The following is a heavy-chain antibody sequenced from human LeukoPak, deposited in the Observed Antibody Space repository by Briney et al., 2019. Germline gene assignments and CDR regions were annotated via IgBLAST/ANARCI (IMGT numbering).Heavy chain of an antibody. CDR2: IYYSGST. J-gene: IGHJ5*02. CDR3: ASLNDGSGSYWFDP. V-gene: IGHV4-59*08. D-gene: IGHD3-10*01. Sequence: SETLSLTCTVSGGSISSYYWSWIRQPPGKGLEWIGYIYYSGSTNYNPSLKSRVTISVDTSKNQFSLKLSSVTAADTAVYYCASLNDGSGSYWFDPWGQGTLVTVSS. CDR1: GGSISSYY.